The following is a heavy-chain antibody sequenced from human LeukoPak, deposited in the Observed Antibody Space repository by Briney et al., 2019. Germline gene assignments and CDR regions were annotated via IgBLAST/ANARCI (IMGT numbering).Heavy chain of an antibody. Sequence: PGGSLRLSCAASGFTFSNYWMHWVRQAPGKGLVWVSRINSDGINTSYADSVKGRFTISRDNAKNTLNLQMNSLRGEDTAVYYCARGAWWVGYFDWLLGVGADRAFDIWGQGTMVTVSS. D-gene: IGHD3-9*01. J-gene: IGHJ3*02. CDR3: ARGAWWVGYFDWLLGVGADRAFDI. V-gene: IGHV3-74*01. CDR1: GFTFSNYW. CDR2: INSDGINT.